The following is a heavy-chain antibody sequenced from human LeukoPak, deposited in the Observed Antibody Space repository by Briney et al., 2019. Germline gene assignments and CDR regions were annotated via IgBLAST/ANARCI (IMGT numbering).Heavy chain of an antibody. CDR2: ISGSGGST. Sequence: GGSLRLSCAASGFTFSSYAMSWVRQAPGKGLEWVPAISGSGGSTYYADSVKGRFTISRDNSKNTLYLQMNSLRAEDTAVYYCAKDLTHGGSGSYYYYYYGMDVWGQGTTVTVSS. J-gene: IGHJ6*02. CDR3: AKDLTHGGSGSYYYYYYGMDV. V-gene: IGHV3-23*01. D-gene: IGHD3-10*01. CDR1: GFTFSSYA.